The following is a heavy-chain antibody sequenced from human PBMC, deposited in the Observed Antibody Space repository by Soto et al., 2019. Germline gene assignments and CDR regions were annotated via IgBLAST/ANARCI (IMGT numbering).Heavy chain of an antibody. D-gene: IGHD2-2*01. V-gene: IGHV4-34*01. CDR3: ARGLYCSSTSCYPNYYYYGMDV. CDR2: IHHSGRT. Sequence: QVQLQQWGAGLLKPSETLSLTCAVYGGSFSGYYWSWIRQPPGKGLEWIGEIHHSGRTNYNPSLKSRVTISVDTSKNQFSLKLSSVTAADTAVYYCARGLYCSSTSCYPNYYYYGMDVWGQGTTVTVSS. CDR1: GGSFSGYY. J-gene: IGHJ6*02.